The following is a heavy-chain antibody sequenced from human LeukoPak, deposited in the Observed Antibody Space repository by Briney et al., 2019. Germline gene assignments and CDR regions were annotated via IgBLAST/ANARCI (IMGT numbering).Heavy chain of an antibody. D-gene: IGHD5/OR15-5a*01. V-gene: IGHV4-31*03. Sequence: PSETLSLTCTVSGDSIYSGGYYWSWVRQHPGKGLEWIGHIYYSGTTYYNPSLESRVLISVDTSKNEFSLKVRSMTPADTAVYFCARARRLVPDTSFYLESWGQETLVTVSS. CDR2: IYYSGTT. CDR3: ARARRLVPDTSFYLES. CDR1: GDSIYSGGYY. J-gene: IGHJ4*02.